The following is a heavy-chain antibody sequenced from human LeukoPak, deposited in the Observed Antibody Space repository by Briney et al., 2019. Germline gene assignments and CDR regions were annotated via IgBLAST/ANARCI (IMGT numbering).Heavy chain of an antibody. CDR1: GFTFSSYG. Sequence: GGSLRLSCAASGFTFSSYGMHWVRQAPGKGLEWVAFIRYDGSNKYYADSVKGRFTISRDNSKNTLYLQMNSLRAEDTAVYYCAKIGGYSSSWYSSDYWGQGTLVTVSS. CDR2: IRYDGSNK. J-gene: IGHJ4*02. D-gene: IGHD6-13*01. V-gene: IGHV3-30*02. CDR3: AKIGGYSSSWYSSDY.